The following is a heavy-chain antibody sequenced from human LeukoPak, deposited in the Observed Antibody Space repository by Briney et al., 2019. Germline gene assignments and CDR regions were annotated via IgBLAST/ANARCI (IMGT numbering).Heavy chain of an antibody. D-gene: IGHD6-6*01. CDR3: ARYSSSSVLY. Sequence: SETLSLTCTVSGGSISSFHWSWIRQPPGKGLQWLGYIYYSGNTNYNPSLKGRVTISVDKSKNQFSLKLSSVTAADTAVYYCARYSSSSVLYWGQGTLVTVSS. J-gene: IGHJ4*02. CDR2: IYYSGNT. CDR1: GGSISSFH. V-gene: IGHV4-59*08.